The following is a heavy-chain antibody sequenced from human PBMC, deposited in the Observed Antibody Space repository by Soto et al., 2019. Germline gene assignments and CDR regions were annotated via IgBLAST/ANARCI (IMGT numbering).Heavy chain of an antibody. Sequence: GGSLRLSCAASGFIFSGYAMNWVRQAPGKGLEWVSSISSSSSYIHYADSVKGRFTISRDNAKNSLYLQMNSLRAEDTAVYYCARSSGGSYPDAFDIWGQGTMVTVSS. CDR1: GFIFSGYA. V-gene: IGHV3-21*01. J-gene: IGHJ3*02. D-gene: IGHD1-26*01. CDR2: ISSSSSYI. CDR3: ARSSGGSYPDAFDI.